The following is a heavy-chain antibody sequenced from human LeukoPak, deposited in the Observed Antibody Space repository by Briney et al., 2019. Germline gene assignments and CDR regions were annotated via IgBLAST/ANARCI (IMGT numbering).Heavy chain of an antibody. V-gene: IGHV3-73*01. Sequence: GGSLRLSCAASGXSFSGSSMHWVRQASGKGLEWVARIRSKANNYATAYAESVKGRFTISRDDSKNTAYLQMNSLQTEDTAVYYCTRLEGGFDYWGQGTLVTVSS. CDR1: GXSFSGSS. CDR3: TRLEGGFDY. J-gene: IGHJ4*02. D-gene: IGHD3-16*01. CDR2: IRSKANNYAT.